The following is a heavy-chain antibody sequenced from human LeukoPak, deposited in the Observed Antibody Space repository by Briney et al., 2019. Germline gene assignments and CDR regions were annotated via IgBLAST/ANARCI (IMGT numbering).Heavy chain of an antibody. V-gene: IGHV3-48*04. J-gene: IGHJ4*02. CDR2: ISGSGNTI. CDR1: GFTLSDHS. Sequence: GGSLRLSCAASGFTLSDHSINWVRQAPGKGLEWVSYISGSGNTIYYADSVKGRFTISRDNAKNSLYLQMNSLRAEDTAVYYCARDERGGYSYGLGFDYWGQGTLVTVSS. D-gene: IGHD5-18*01. CDR3: ARDERGGYSYGLGFDY.